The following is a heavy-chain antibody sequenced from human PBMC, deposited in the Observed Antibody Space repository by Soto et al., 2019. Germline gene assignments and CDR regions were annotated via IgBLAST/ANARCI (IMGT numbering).Heavy chain of an antibody. CDR1: VFPFGANA. J-gene: IGHJ4*02. Sequence: GGSLRLSCVVSVFPFGANAMSWVRQAPGKGLEWVSGLSNTGRRTSYADSVKGRFNISRDNSENTVYLQMNSLRVEDTAVYYCATEMGATQGPFDNWGQGTLVTVSS. V-gene: IGHV3-23*01. CDR3: ATEMGATQGPFDN. D-gene: IGHD1-26*01. CDR2: LSNTGRRT.